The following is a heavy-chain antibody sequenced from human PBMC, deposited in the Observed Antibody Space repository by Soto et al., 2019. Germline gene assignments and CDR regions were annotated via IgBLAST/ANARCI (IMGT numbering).Heavy chain of an antibody. CDR1: GYTFTSYD. J-gene: IGHJ6*02. V-gene: IGHV1-8*01. CDR3: ASYCSSTSCSPLRYYYGMDV. D-gene: IGHD2-2*01. Sequence: ASVKVSCKASGYTFTSYDINWVRQATGQGLEWMGWMNPNSGNTGYAQKFQGRVTMTRNTSISTAYMELSSLRSEDTAVHYCASYCSSTSCSPLRYYYGMDVWGQGTTVTVSS. CDR2: MNPNSGNT.